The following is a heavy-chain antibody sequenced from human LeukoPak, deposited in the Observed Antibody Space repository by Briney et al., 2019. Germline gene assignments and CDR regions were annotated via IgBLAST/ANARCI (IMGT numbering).Heavy chain of an antibody. V-gene: IGHV4-34*01. Sequence: PSETLSLTCAVYGGSFSGYYWSWIRQPPGKGLEWIGETNHSGSTNYNPSLKSRVTISVDTSKNQFSLKLSSVTAADTAVYYCAKADRGDWFDPWGQGTLVTVSS. CDR2: TNHSGST. J-gene: IGHJ5*02. CDR3: AKADRGDWFDP. CDR1: GGSFSGYY. D-gene: IGHD3-10*01.